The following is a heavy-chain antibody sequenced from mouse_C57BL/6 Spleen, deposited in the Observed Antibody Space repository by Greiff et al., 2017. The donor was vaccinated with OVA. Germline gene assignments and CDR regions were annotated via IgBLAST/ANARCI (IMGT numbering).Heavy chain of an antibody. Sequence: VQLQQSGAELVRPGTSVKVSCKASGYAFTNYLIEWVKQRPGQGLEWIGVINPGSGGTNYNEKFKGKATLTADKSSSTAYMQLSSLTSEDSAVYFCARRRYYGSSSAWFAYWGQGTLVTVSA. CDR2: INPGSGGT. D-gene: IGHD1-1*01. CDR3: ARRRYYGSSSAWFAY. V-gene: IGHV1-54*01. J-gene: IGHJ3*01. CDR1: GYAFTNYL.